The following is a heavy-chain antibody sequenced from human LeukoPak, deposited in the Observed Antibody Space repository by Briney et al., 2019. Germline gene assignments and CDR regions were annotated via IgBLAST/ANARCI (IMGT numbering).Heavy chain of an antibody. J-gene: IGHJ6*02. Sequence: GGSLRLSCAASGFTFSSYGMHWVRQAPGKGLEWVAVIWYDGSNKYYADSVKGRFTISRDNSKNTLYLQMNSLRAEDTAVYYCARNYDILTRSPYYYYGMDVWGQGTTVTVSS. CDR2: IWYDGSNK. D-gene: IGHD3-9*01. CDR3: ARNYDILTRSPYYYYGMDV. CDR1: GFTFSSYG. V-gene: IGHV3-33*01.